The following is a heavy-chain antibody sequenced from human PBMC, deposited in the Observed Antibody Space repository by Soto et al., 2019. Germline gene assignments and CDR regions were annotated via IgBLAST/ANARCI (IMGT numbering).Heavy chain of an antibody. CDR3: ARDFVVAATRMAAH. CDR2: ISYDGSNK. J-gene: IGHJ4*02. V-gene: IGHV3-30-3*01. CDR1: GFTFSSYA. Sequence: LRLSCAASGFTFSSYAMHWVRQAPGKGLEWVAVISYDGSNKYYADSVKGRFTISRDNSKNTLYLQMNSLRAEDTAVYYCARDFVVAATRMAAHWGQGTLVTVSS. D-gene: IGHD2-15*01.